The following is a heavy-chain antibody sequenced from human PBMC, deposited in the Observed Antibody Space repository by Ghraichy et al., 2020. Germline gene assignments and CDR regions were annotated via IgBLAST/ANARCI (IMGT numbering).Heavy chain of an antibody. CDR3: TSLTKLGYCSSTSCSYFQH. J-gene: IGHJ1*01. D-gene: IGHD2-2*01. V-gene: IGHV4-39*07. Sequence: SETLSLTCTVSGGSISSSSYYWGWIRQPPGKGLEWIGSIYYSGSTYYNPSLKSRVTISVDTSKNQFSLKLSSVTTADTAVYYCTSLTKLGYCSSTSCSYFQHWGQGTLVTVSS. CDR2: IYYSGST. CDR1: GGSISSSSYY.